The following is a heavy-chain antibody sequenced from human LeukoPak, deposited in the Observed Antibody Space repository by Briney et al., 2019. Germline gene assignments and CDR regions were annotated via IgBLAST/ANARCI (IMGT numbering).Heavy chain of an antibody. V-gene: IGHV3-21*01. D-gene: IGHD5-12*01. J-gene: IGHJ4*02. Sequence: PGGSLRLSCAASGFTFSIYGMSWVRQSPGKGLEWVSSISSSSSYIYYADSVKGRFTISRDNAKNSLYLQMNSLRAEDTAVYYCARDLRGYSGYDSGYWGQGTLVTVSS. CDR3: ARDLRGYSGYDSGY. CDR2: ISSSSSYI. CDR1: GFTFSIYG.